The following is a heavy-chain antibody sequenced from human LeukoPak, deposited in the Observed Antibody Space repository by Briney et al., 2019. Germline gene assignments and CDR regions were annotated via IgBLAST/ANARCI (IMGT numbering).Heavy chain of an antibody. J-gene: IGHJ4*02. Sequence: PSETLSLTCSVSGGSINTRSYYWGWIRQPPGKGLEWIGIIYYSGTTYYNPSLKSRVTISEDMSKNQFSLNLSSVTAADTAVYYCAAVSSPYYHVRYWGQGTLVTVSS. V-gene: IGHV4-39*07. CDR3: AAVSSPYYHVRY. CDR1: GGSINTRSYY. CDR2: IYYSGTT. D-gene: IGHD3-22*01.